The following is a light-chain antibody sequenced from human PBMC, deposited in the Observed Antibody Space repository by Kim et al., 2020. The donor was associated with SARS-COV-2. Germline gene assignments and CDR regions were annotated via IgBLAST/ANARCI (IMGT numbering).Light chain of an antibody. Sequence: QRVTISCTGSSSNIGAGYDVHWYQQLPGTAPKLLMYGNNNRPSGVPDRFSGSKSGTSASLAITGLQAEDEADYYCQSYDSRLSGSVFGGGTQLTVL. V-gene: IGLV1-40*01. CDR1: SSNIGAGYD. CDR2: GNN. CDR3: QSYDSRLSGSV. J-gene: IGLJ2*01.